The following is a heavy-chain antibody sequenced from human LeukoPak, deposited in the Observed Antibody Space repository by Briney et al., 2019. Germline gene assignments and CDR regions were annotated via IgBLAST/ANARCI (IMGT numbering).Heavy chain of an antibody. D-gene: IGHD6-19*01. J-gene: IGHJ3*02. Sequence: SETLSLTCAVYGGSFSGYYWSWIRQPPGKGLEWIGEINHSGSTNYNPSLKSRVTISVDTSKNQFSLKLSSVTAADTAVYYCARNPAAVASALDAFDIWGQGTMVTVSS. CDR2: INHSGST. V-gene: IGHV4-34*01. CDR3: ARNPAAVASALDAFDI. CDR1: GGSFSGYY.